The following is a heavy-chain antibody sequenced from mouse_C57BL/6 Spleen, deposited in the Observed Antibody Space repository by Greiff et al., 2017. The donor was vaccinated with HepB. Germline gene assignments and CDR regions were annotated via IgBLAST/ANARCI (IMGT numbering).Heavy chain of an antibody. CDR2: IYPGDGDT. CDR3: ARSYGYLDY. CDR1: GYAFSSSW. D-gene: IGHD2-10*02. V-gene: IGHV1-82*01. Sequence: VNVVESGPELVKPGASVKISCKASGYAFSSSWMNWVKQRPGKGLEWIGRIYPGDGDTNYNGKFKGKATLTADKSSSTAYMQLSSLTSEDSAVYFCARSYGYLDYWGQGTTLTVSS. J-gene: IGHJ2*01.